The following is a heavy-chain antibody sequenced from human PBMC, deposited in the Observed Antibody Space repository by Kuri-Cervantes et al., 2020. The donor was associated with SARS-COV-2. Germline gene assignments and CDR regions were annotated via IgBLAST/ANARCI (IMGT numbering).Heavy chain of an antibody. CDR1: GGSISSGSYY. J-gene: IGHJ4*02. CDR2: IYTSGST. V-gene: IGHV4-61*09. Sequence: SETLSLTCTVSGGSISSGSYYWSWIRQPAGKGLEWIGYIYTSGSTNYNPSLKSRVTISVDTSKNQFSLKLSSVTAADTAVYYCARDLGWGNPDYWGQGTLVTVSS. CDR3: ARDLGWGNPDY. D-gene: IGHD4-23*01.